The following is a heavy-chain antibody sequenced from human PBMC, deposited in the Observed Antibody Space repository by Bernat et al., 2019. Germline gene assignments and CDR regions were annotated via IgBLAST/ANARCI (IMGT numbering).Heavy chain of an antibody. CDR2: INAGNGNT. V-gene: IGHV1-3*01. CDR1: GYTFTSYA. CDR3: ARARTFVNYYGSGSYNRGYYYYGMDV. Sequence: QVQLVQSGAEVKKPGASVKVSCKASGYTFTSYAMHWVRQAPGQRLEWMGWINAGNGNTKYSQKFQGRVPLTRDTSASTAYMELSSLRSEDTAVYYCARARTFVNYYGSGSYNRGYYYYGMDVWGQGTTVTVSS. J-gene: IGHJ6*02. D-gene: IGHD3-10*01.